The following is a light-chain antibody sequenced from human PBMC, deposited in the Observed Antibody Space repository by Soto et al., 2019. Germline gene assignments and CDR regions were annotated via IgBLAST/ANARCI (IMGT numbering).Light chain of an antibody. J-gene: IGLJ2*01. Sequence: QSAQTQPASVSGSPGQSITISCTGTSSDVGGYNYVSWYQQHPGKAPKLMIYDVSNRPSGVSNRFSGSKSGNTASLTISGLQAEDEADYYCSSYTSSSTLGFGGGTKLTVL. CDR1: SSDVGGYNY. CDR3: SSYTSSSTLG. V-gene: IGLV2-14*01. CDR2: DVS.